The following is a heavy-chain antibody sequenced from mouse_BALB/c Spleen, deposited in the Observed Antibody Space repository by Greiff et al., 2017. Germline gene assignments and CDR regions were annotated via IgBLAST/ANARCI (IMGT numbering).Heavy chain of an antibody. Sequence: VQLQQSGPELVKPGASVKVSCKAAGNAFTSYNMYWVKQSHGKSLEWIGYIDPYNGGTSYNQKFKGTATLTVDKSSSTAYMHLNSLTSEDAAVYCCASYYYGSSPYYFDYWGQGTTLTVSS. J-gene: IGHJ2*01. CDR3: ASYYYGSSPYYFDY. CDR2: IDPYNGGT. D-gene: IGHD1-1*01. V-gene: IGHV1S135*01. CDR1: GNAFTSYN.